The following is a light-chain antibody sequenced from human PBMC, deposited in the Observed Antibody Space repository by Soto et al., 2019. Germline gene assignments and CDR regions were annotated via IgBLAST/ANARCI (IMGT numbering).Light chain of an antibody. CDR2: DTN. CDR1: TGTVTSSHY. CDR3: LLSFSGARV. Sequence: QAVVTQEPSLNVSPGGTVTLTCGSNTGTVTSSHYPYWFQQKPGQPPRTLIFDTNNRHSWTPARFSASLLGGKAALTLSGAQPEDEADYYCLLSFSGARVFGGGTKVTVL. V-gene: IGLV7-46*01. J-gene: IGLJ3*02.